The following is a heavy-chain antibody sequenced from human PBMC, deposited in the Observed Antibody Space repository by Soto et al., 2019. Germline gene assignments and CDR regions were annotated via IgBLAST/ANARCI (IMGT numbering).Heavy chain of an antibody. CDR3: AREYSSSSTIRDYYYGMDV. J-gene: IGHJ6*02. V-gene: IGHV6-1*01. CDR2: PYYRSKWYN. Sequence: QVQLQQSGPGLVKPSQTLSLTCAISGDSVSSNSAAWNWIRQSPSRGLEWLGRPYYRSKWYNDYAISVKSRITINPDTSKNQFSLQLNSVTPEDTAVYYCAREYSSSSTIRDYYYGMDVWGQGTTVTVSS. D-gene: IGHD6-6*01. CDR1: GDSVSSNSAA.